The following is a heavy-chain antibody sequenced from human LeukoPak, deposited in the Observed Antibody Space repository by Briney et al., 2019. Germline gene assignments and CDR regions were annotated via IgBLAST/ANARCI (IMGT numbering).Heavy chain of an antibody. CDR2: IKQDGSEK. V-gene: IGHV3-7*01. Sequence: GGSLRLSCAASGFTLSNYWMSWVRQAPGKGLEWVANIKQDGSEKYYVDSVRGRFTISRDNAKNSLYLQMNSLRAEGTAVYYCARGGGYYDWGQGTLVTVSS. CDR1: GFTLSNYW. D-gene: IGHD1-26*01. CDR3: ARGGGYYD. J-gene: IGHJ1*01.